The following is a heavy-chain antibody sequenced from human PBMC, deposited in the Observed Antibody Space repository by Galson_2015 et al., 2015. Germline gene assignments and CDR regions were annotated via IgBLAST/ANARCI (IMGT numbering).Heavy chain of an antibody. Sequence: SLRLSCAASGFAFRSYAMRWVRQAPGKGLEWVALIWNGGSNKYYADSVKGRFTISRDNSKNTLYLQMNSLRAEDTAVYYCARDVGTYSGGPDFRGQGTLVTVSS. J-gene: IGHJ4*02. D-gene: IGHD6-19*01. CDR1: GFAFRSYA. CDR3: ARDVGTYSGGPDF. CDR2: IWNGGSNK. V-gene: IGHV3-33*01.